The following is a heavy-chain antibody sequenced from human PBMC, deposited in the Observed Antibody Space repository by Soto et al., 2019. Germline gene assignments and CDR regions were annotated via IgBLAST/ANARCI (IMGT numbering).Heavy chain of an antibody. CDR2: ISGSGGST. J-gene: IGHJ5*02. CDR3: AKDGNPIPYLTGYYRLGWFDP. Sequence: GGSLRLSCAASGFTFSSYAMSWVRQSPGKGLEWVSAISGSGGSTYYADSVKGRFTISRDNSKNTLYLQMNSLRAEDTAVYYCAKDGNPIPYLTGYYRLGWFDPWGQGTLVTVSS. V-gene: IGHV3-23*01. D-gene: IGHD3-9*01. CDR1: GFTFSSYA.